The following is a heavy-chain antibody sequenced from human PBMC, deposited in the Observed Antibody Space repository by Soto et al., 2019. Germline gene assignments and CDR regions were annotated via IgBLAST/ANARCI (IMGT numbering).Heavy chain of an antibody. V-gene: IGHV3-30*18. Sequence: QVQLVESGGGVVQPGRSLRLSCAASGFTFSSYGMHWVRQAPGKGLEWVAVISYDGSNKYYADSVKGRFTISRDNSKNTLYLQMNSLRAEDTAVYYWAKWVTTDAFDILGQGTMVTVSS. CDR3: AKWVTTDAFDI. CDR2: ISYDGSNK. D-gene: IGHD4-17*01. CDR1: GFTFSSYG. J-gene: IGHJ3*02.